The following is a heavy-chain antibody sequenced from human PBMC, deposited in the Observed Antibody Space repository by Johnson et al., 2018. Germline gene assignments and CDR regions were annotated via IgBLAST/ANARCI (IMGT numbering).Heavy chain of an antibody. D-gene: IGHD3-9*01. Sequence: VQLVESGGGLVQPGGSLRLSCAASGFTFSNYWMHWVRQASGKGLVWVSRINTDGSNIGYADSVKGRFAISRDNAKNTLYRQMDSLRAEDTAVYYCVRTVNIDWRNAFHIWGQGTMVTVSS. CDR2: INTDGSNI. CDR3: VRTVNIDWRNAFHI. CDR1: GFTFSNYW. V-gene: IGHV3-74*02. J-gene: IGHJ3*02.